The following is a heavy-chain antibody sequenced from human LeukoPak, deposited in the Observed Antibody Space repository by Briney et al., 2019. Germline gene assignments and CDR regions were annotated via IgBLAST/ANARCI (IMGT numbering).Heavy chain of an antibody. J-gene: IGHJ3*02. D-gene: IGHD6-19*01. CDR2: INGDGSST. Sequence: PGGSLRLSCAASGFTFSSYWMNWVRQAPGKGLVWVSRINGDGSSTNYADSVKGRFTISRDNAKNTLYLQMNSLRAEDTAVYYCARDLAVEDAFDIWGQGTMVTVSS. CDR1: GFTFSSYW. CDR3: ARDLAVEDAFDI. V-gene: IGHV3-74*01.